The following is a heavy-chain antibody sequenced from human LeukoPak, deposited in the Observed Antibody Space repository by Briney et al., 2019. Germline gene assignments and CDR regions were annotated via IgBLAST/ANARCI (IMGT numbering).Heavy chain of an antibody. Sequence: PGGSLRLSCAASGFTFSSYWMHWVRQAPGKGLVWVSRINTDGSSTSYADSVKGRFTISRDNAKNTLYLQMNSLRAEDTAVYYCARVPYDFWSGWSLYYFDYWGQGTLVTVSS. CDR1: GFTFSSYW. D-gene: IGHD3-3*01. J-gene: IGHJ4*02. CDR3: ARVPYDFWSGWSLYYFDY. V-gene: IGHV3-74*01. CDR2: INTDGSST.